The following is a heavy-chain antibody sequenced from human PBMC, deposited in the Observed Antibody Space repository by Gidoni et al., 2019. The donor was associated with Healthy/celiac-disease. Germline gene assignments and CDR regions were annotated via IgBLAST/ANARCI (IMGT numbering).Heavy chain of an antibody. Sequence: EVQLLESGGGLVQPGGSLRLSCAASGFTFSSYAMSWVSQAPGKGLEWVSAISGSGGSTYYADSVKGRFTISRDNSKNTLYLQMNSLRAEDTPVYYCAKGGYDYIWGSYRYEVWFDPWGQGTLVTVSS. CDR3: AKGGYDYIWGSYRYEVWFDP. D-gene: IGHD3-16*02. J-gene: IGHJ5*02. CDR1: GFTFSSYA. V-gene: IGHV3-23*01. CDR2: ISGSGGST.